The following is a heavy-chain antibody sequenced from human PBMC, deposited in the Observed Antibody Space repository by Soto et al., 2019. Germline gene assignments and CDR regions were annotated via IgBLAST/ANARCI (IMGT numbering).Heavy chain of an antibody. J-gene: IGHJ6*02. D-gene: IGHD5-12*01. V-gene: IGHV1-69*06. CDR1: GGTFSSYA. Sequence: SVEVSCKXSGGTFSSYAISWVRQAPGQGLEWMGGIIPIFGTANYAQKFQGRVTITADKSTSTAYMELSSLRSEDTAVYYCARPYSGYEYYYYGMDVWGQGTTVTVSS. CDR3: ARPYSGYEYYYYGMDV. CDR2: IIPIFGTA.